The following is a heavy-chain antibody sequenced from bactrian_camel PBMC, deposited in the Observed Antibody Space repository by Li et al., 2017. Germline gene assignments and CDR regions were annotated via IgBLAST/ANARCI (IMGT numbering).Heavy chain of an antibody. CDR3: AAHAVSRCRLTVTLGRYGNY. CDR1: GFTFSSCG. V-gene: IGHV3S55*01. Sequence: HVQLVESGGGPVQAGGSLKLSCVASGFTFSSCGMAWNRQAPGKERELVSTISKDGTTAYADPVKGRFTIFKDNAKNILDSLKPEDTATYFCAAHAVSRCRLTVTLGRYGNYWARGTQVTVS. CDR2: ISKDGTT. J-gene: IGHJ4*01. D-gene: IGHD2*01.